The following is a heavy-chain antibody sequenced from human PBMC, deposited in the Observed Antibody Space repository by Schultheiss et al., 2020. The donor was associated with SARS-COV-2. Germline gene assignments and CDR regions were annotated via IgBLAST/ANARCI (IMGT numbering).Heavy chain of an antibody. Sequence: SQTLSLTCAVSGGSISNSYWTWIRHPPGKPLEWIGYIYYSGSTTYNPSLKSRVSISIDKSKRHFSLDLASVTAADTAVYYCATVRGSGGTYPYWYFDIWGRGSLVTVSS. V-gene: IGHV4-59*01. CDR3: ATVRGSGGTYPYWYFDI. CDR1: GGSISNSY. D-gene: IGHD1-26*01. J-gene: IGHJ2*01. CDR2: IYYSGST.